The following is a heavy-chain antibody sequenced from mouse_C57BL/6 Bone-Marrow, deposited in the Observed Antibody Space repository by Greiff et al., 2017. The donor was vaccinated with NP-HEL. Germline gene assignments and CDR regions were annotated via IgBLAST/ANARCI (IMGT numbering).Heavy chain of an antibody. D-gene: IGHD2-3*01. J-gene: IGHJ2*01. Sequence: EVKLQQSGPELVKPGASVKISCKASGYTFTDYYMNWVKQSHGKSLEWIGDINPNNGGTSYNQKFKGKATLTVDKSSSTAYMELRSLTSEDSAVYYCAFDGYSPFDYWGQGTTLTVSS. CDR3: AFDGYSPFDY. V-gene: IGHV1-26*01. CDR2: INPNNGGT. CDR1: GYTFTDYY.